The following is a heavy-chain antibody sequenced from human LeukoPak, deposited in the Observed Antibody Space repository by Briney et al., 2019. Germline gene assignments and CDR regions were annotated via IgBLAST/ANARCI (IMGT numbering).Heavy chain of an antibody. CDR1: GFTFSSYA. CDR3: AKGLISGSSNFDY. V-gene: IGHV3-23*01. Sequence: GGSLRLSCAAAGFTFSSYAMTWVRQAPGKGPEWVSTISSSGGSTYYADSVKGRFTISRDNSKNTLYLQMNSLRVEDTAIYYCAKGLISGSSNFDYWGQGTLVTVSS. J-gene: IGHJ4*02. CDR2: ISSSGGST. D-gene: IGHD3-10*01.